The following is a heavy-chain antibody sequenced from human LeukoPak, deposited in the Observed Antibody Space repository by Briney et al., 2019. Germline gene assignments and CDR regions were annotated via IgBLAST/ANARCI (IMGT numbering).Heavy chain of an antibody. Sequence: GESLRLSCIGSGFMFNAYWMSWVRKAPGMGLEWVGKIRQDGGEIFYVDSVRGRFTISRDNAKNSVYLQLNSLRAEDTAVYYCARADLEWYLDLWGRGTLVTVSS. CDR3: ARADLEWYLDL. CDR1: GFMFNAYW. CDR2: IRQDGGEI. J-gene: IGHJ2*01. V-gene: IGHV3-7*01.